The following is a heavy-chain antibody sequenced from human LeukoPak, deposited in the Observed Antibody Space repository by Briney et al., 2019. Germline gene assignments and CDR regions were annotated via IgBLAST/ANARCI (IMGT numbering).Heavy chain of an antibody. J-gene: IGHJ4*02. V-gene: IGHV1-58*02. Sequence: SVKVSCKASGFTFTSSAMQWVRQARGQRLEWIGWIVVGSGNTNYAQKFQERVTITRDMSTSTAYMELSSLRSEDTAVYYCAAGGGDTKRRDFDYWGQGTLVTVSS. CDR3: AAGGGDTKRRDFDY. D-gene: IGHD2-21*02. CDR2: IVVGSGNT. CDR1: GFTFTSSA.